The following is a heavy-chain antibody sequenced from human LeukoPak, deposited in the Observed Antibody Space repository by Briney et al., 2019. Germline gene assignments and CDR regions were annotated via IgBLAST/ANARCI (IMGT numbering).Heavy chain of an antibody. Sequence: PGGSLRLSCAASGFTFSSYGMHWVRQAPGKGLEWVAVIWYDGSNKYYADSVKGRFTISRDNSKNTLYLQMNSLRAEDTAVYYCARDGDIVVVSLGAFGIWGQGTMVTVSS. CDR1: GFTFSSYG. CDR3: ARDGDIVVVSLGAFGI. V-gene: IGHV3-33*01. D-gene: IGHD2-2*01. J-gene: IGHJ3*02. CDR2: IWYDGSNK.